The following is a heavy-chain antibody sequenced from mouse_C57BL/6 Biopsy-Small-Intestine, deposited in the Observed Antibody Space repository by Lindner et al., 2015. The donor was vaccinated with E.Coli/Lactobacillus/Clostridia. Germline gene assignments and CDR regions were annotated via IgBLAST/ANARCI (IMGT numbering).Heavy chain of an antibody. D-gene: IGHD2-4*01. CDR2: INPNNGGT. V-gene: IGHV1-18*01. Sequence: VQLQESGPELVKPGASVKIPCKASGYTFTDYNMDWVKQSHGKSLEWIGDINPNNGGTIYNQKFKGKATLTVDKSSSTAYMELRSLTSEDTAVYYCARYDYDGYWYFDVWGTGTTVTVSS. CDR3: ARYDYDGYWYFDV. CDR1: GYTFTDYN. J-gene: IGHJ1*03.